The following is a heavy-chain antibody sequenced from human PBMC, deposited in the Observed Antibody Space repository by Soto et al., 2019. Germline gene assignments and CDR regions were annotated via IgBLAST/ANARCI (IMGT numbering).Heavy chain of an antibody. CDR3: EKLYPSRTTSCYPHDY. D-gene: IGHD2-2*01. CDR1: GFTFSNYD. J-gene: IGHJ4*01. Sequence: PGGSLRLSCAASGFTFSNYDMNWVRQAPGKGLEWVSAITGSGGSTYDADSVKGRFTISRDNSKNMLYLQMNSLRAQDTAVYLCEKLYPSRTTSCYPHDYCGHGHLVTVSS. V-gene: IGHV3-23*01. CDR2: ITGSGGST.